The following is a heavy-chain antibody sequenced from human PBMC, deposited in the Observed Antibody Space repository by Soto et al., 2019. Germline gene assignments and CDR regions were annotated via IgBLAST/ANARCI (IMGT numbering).Heavy chain of an antibody. V-gene: IGHV3-30*04. Sequence: GESLKISCAASGFTFSSYAMHWVRQAPGKGLEWVAVISYDGSNKYYADSVKGRFTISRDNSKNTLYLQMNSLRAEDTAVYYCARDTGYSGYDYFDYWGQGTLVTVSS. CDR2: ISYDGSNK. CDR3: ARDTGYSGYDYFDY. CDR1: GFTFSSYA. J-gene: IGHJ4*02. D-gene: IGHD5-12*01.